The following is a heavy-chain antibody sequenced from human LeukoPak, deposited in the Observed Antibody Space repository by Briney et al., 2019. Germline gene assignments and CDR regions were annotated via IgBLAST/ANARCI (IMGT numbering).Heavy chain of an antibody. CDR1: GGSISTYY. Sequence: PSETLSLTCTVSGGSISTYYWSWIRQPPGKGLEWIGYIYYSGSTNYNPSLKSRVTISVDTSKNQFSLKLSSVTAADTAVYYCARRSGNYPAGASYFDYWGQGTLVTVSP. J-gene: IGHJ4*02. V-gene: IGHV4-59*08. CDR2: IYYSGST. D-gene: IGHD1-26*01. CDR3: ARRSGNYPAGASYFDY.